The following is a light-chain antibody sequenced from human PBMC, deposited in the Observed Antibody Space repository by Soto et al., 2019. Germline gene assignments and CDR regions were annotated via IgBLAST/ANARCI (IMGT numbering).Light chain of an antibody. CDR2: LGS. CDR3: MHARKIPLT. CDR1: QSLLHSTGYNY. Sequence: DSVMTQSPLSLPVTPGEPASISCRSSQSLLHSTGYNYLDWYLQKPGQSPQLLIYLGSNRASGVPDRLSGSGSGTDFTLKISRVEAEDVGVYYCMHARKIPLTFGGGTKVEIK. J-gene: IGKJ4*01. V-gene: IGKV2-28*01.